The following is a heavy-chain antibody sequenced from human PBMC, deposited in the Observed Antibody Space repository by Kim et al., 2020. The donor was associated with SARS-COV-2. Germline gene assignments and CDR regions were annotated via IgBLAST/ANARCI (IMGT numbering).Heavy chain of an antibody. CDR1: GGSVSSGSYY. J-gene: IGHJ4*02. Sequence: SETLSLTCTVSGGSVSSGSYYWSWIRQPPGKGLEWIGYIYYSGSTNYNPSLKSRVTISVDTSKNQFSLKLSSVTAADTAVYYCARSRGIYLYYDSSGYYPPSLAELDYWGQGTLVTVSS. D-gene: IGHD3-22*01. CDR3: ARSRGIYLYYDSSGYYPPSLAELDY. V-gene: IGHV4-61*01. CDR2: IYYSGST.